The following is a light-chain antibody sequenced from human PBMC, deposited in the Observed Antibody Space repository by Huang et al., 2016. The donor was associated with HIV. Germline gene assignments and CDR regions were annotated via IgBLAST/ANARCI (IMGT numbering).Light chain of an antibody. Sequence: EIVMTQSPATLSGSPGERATLSCRASQRVSSNLAWYQQKPGQAPMLLIYGASTRATGIPARFSGSGSGTEFTLTIATLQSEDVAVYYCQQYNTFGGGTKVEIK. CDR1: QRVSSN. V-gene: IGKV3-15*01. CDR3: QQYNT. CDR2: GAS. J-gene: IGKJ4*01.